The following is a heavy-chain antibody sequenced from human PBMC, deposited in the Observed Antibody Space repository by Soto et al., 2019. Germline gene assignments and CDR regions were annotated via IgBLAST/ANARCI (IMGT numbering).Heavy chain of an antibody. D-gene: IGHD2-15*01. CDR1: GFTFTSSA. CDR3: AADLRGYCSGGSCYIGY. Sequence: QMQLVQSGPEVKKPGTSVKVSCKASGFTFTSSAMQWVRQARGQRLEWIGWIVVGSGNTNYAQKFQERVTITRDMYTSTAYMELSSLRSEDTAVYYCAADLRGYCSGGSCYIGYWGQGTLVTVSS. CDR2: IVVGSGNT. J-gene: IGHJ4*02. V-gene: IGHV1-58*02.